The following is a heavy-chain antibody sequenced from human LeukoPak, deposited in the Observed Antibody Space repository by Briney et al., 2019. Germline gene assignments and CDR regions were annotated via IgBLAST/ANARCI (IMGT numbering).Heavy chain of an antibody. CDR1: GFTFSSYW. D-gene: IGHD2-8*01. Sequence: GGSLRLSCAASGFTFSSYWMSWVRQAPGKGLEWVANIKQDGSEKYYVDSVKGRFTTSRDNAKNSLYLQMNSLRGEDAALYYCAVLHYYAMDVWGQGTTVTVSS. J-gene: IGHJ6*02. CDR2: IKQDGSEK. CDR3: AVLHYYAMDV. V-gene: IGHV3-7*03.